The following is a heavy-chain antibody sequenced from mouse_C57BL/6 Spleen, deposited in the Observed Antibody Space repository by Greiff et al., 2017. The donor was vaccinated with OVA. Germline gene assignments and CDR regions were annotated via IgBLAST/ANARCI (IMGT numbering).Heavy chain of an antibody. Sequence: EVQLLQSGAGLVKPGASLKLSCAASGFTFTSYTMSWVSQTPGQRLEWVGTISGGGGNTYYPDRLKGRFTISGAKAYNTPYMQLSSLRSEDTALYYCARQRCDGSSWNLDYWGQGTTLTVSS. J-gene: IGHJ2*01. V-gene: IGHV5-9*01. CDR2: ISGGGGNT. CDR1: GFTFTSYT. CDR3: ARQRCDGSSWNLDY. D-gene: IGHD1-1*01.